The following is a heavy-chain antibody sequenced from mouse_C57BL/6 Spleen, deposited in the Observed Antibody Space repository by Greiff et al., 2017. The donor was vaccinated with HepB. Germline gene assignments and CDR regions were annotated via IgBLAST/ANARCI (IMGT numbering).Heavy chain of an antibody. CDR3: ASGYGSSYPYFDY. Sequence: QVQLQQSGAVLARPGASVKLSCKASGYTFTSYGISWVKQRTGQGLEWIGEIYPRSGNTYYNEKFKGKATLTADKSSSTAYMELRSLTSEDSAVYFCASGYGSSYPYFDYWGQGTTLTVSS. D-gene: IGHD1-1*01. J-gene: IGHJ2*01. CDR2: IYPRSGNT. CDR1: GYTFTSYG. V-gene: IGHV1-81*01.